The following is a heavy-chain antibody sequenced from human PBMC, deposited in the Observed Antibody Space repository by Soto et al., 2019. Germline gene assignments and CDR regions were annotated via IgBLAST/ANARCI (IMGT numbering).Heavy chain of an antibody. D-gene: IGHD2-2*01. J-gene: IGHJ6*03. CDR1: GGSISSGGYY. V-gene: IGHV4-31*03. Sequence: SETLSLTCTVSGGSISSGGYYWSWIRQHPGKGLEWIGYIYYSGSTYYNPSLKSRVTISVDTSKNQFSLKLSSVTAADTAVYYCARAPTGDKLLSRYYYYYMDVWGKGTTVTVSS. CDR3: ARAPTGDKLLSRYYYYYMDV. CDR2: IYYSGST.